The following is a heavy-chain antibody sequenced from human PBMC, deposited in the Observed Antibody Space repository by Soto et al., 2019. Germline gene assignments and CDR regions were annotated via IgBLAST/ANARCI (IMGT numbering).Heavy chain of an antibody. CDR3: ARASGNTPRDYYYYMDV. CDR2: IGTAGDT. CDR1: GFTFSSYD. V-gene: IGHV3-13*01. D-gene: IGHD2-15*01. Sequence: GGSLRLSCAASGFTFSSYDMHWVRQATGKGLEWVSAIGTAGDTYYPGSVKGRFTISRENAKNSLYLQMNSLRAGDTAVYYCARASGNTPRDYYYYMDVWGKGTTVTVSS. J-gene: IGHJ6*03.